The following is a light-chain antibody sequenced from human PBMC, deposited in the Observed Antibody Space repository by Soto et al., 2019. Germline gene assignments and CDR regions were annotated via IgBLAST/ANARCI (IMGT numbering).Light chain of an antibody. CDR2: EAT. Sequence: QSALTQPPSVSGSPGQSVTISCTGTSSDVGGYNRVSWYQQPPGTAPKLMIYEATYRTSWVPDRFSGSRSGNTASLTISGLQAEDEAFYYCGSYTISSTFGVVLGGGTKLTVL. J-gene: IGLJ2*01. CDR1: SSDVGGYNR. V-gene: IGLV2-18*02. CDR3: GSYTISSTFGVV.